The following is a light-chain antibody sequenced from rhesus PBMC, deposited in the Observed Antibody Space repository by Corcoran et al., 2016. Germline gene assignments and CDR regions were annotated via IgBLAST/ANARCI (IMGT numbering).Light chain of an antibody. Sequence: HSVLTQLPSASEATRKSVTFSRSGSSSNIGSTGVSWYQQLPETTPKLLIYDNDRQASGVSDRFSGSKSGTSASLAISGLQAEDEADYYCASCDDSLTGPIFGAGTRLTVL. CDR2: DND. CDR1: SSNIGSTG. J-gene: IGLJ1*01. CDR3: ASCDDSLTGPI. V-gene: IGLV1-60*01.